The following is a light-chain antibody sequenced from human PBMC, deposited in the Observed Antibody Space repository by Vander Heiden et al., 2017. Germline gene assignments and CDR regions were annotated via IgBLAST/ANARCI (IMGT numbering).Light chain of an antibody. CDR2: DAS. Sequence: DIQMTQSPSSLSVSVGDAVTITCQASQDSGNFVNWFHQRPGKAPTVLIYDASKLHAGVPSRFTGSGSGTVFTLTISSLQPEDLDTYFCLQYNNLPYTFGPGTKL. CDR3: LQYNNLPYT. J-gene: IGKJ2*01. CDR1: QDSGNF. V-gene: IGKV1-33*01.